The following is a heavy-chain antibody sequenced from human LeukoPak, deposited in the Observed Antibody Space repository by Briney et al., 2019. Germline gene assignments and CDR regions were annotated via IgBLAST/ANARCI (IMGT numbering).Heavy chain of an antibody. D-gene: IGHD4-17*01. J-gene: IGHJ4*02. CDR3: AKGVYGDYNLPFDY. CDR2: ISWNSGSI. Sequence: GGSLRLSCAASGFTFDDYAMHWVRQAPGKGLEWVSGISWNSGSIGYADSVKGRFTISRDNAKNSLYLQMNSLRAEDTALYYCAKGVYGDYNLPFDYRGQGTLVTVSS. CDR1: GFTFDDYA. V-gene: IGHV3-9*01.